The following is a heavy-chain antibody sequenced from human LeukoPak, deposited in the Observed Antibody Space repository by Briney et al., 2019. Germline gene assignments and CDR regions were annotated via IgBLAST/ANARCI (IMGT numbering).Heavy chain of an antibody. D-gene: IGHD3-10*01. V-gene: IGHV4-59*01. J-gene: IGHJ6*03. Sequence: SETLSLTCTVSGCSISSYYWSWIRQPPGKGLEWIGYIYYSRSTNYNPSLKSRVTISVITSKNQFSLKLSSVTAADTAVYYCARVPPYGSGSTWYYYYMDVWGKGTTVTVSS. CDR3: ARVPPYGSGSTWYYYYMDV. CDR1: GCSISSYY. CDR2: IYYSRST.